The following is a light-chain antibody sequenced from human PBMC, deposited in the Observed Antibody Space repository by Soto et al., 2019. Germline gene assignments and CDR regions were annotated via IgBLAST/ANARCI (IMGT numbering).Light chain of an antibody. CDR2: AAS. V-gene: IGKV3-20*01. Sequence: EILLTQSPGTMSLSPWEIATLSCRTSESVGSPLLAWYQQKPGQAPRLLIYAASSRATGISDRFSGSGSGTDFTLIINRLDPEDSAVYYCQHNGRSFGQGTRLEIK. J-gene: IGKJ5*01. CDR3: QHNGRS. CDR1: ESVGSPL.